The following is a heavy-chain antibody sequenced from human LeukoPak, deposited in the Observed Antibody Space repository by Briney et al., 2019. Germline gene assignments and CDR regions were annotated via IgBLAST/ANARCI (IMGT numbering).Heavy chain of an antibody. D-gene: IGHD4-17*01. CDR3: ARDSLGDLYFDY. V-gene: IGHV3-7*03. Sequence: GGSLRLSCAASGFTFSSYWMSWVRQAPGKGLEWVANIKPDGSEKYYVDSVKGRFTISRDNAKNSLYLQMNSLRAEDTAVYYRARDSLGDLYFDYWGQGTLVTVSS. CDR1: GFTFSSYW. J-gene: IGHJ4*02. CDR2: IKPDGSEK.